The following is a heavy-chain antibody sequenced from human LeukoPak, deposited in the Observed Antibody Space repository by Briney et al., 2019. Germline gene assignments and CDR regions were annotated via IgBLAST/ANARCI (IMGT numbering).Heavy chain of an antibody. D-gene: IGHD2-21*02. J-gene: IGHJ4*02. Sequence: GGSLRLSCAASGFTFSSYAMHWVRQAPGKGLEWVAVISYDGSNKYYADSVKGRFTISRDQSKNTLYLQMNSLRPEDAAVYYCSKDPSLRVTLPVWGQGTLVTVSS. CDR3: SKDPSLRVTLPV. V-gene: IGHV3-30-3*01. CDR1: GFTFSSYA. CDR2: ISYDGSNK.